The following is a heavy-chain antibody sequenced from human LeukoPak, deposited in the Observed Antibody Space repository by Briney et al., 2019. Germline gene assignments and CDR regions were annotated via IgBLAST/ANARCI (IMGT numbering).Heavy chain of an antibody. CDR3: ARDVDDREAFDY. D-gene: IGHD3-3*01. J-gene: IGHJ4*02. CDR2: IHTSGST. CDR1: GGSVTSGHYY. Sequence: TSETLSLTCTVSGGSVTSGHYYWSWVRQPAGEGLEWIGRIHTSGSTDYNPSLKSRVTISVVTSKNQFSLNLNSVTATDTAVYYCARDVDDREAFDYWGQGILVTVSS. V-gene: IGHV4-61*02.